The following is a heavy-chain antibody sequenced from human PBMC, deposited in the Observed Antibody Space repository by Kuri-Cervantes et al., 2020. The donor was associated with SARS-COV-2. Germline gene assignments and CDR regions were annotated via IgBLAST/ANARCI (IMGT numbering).Heavy chain of an antibody. CDR1: GGSFSGYY. V-gene: IGHV4-34*01. Sequence: SQTLSLTCAVYGGSFSGYYWSWIRQPPGKGLEWIGDINHSGSTYYNPSLKSRVTISVDTSKNQFSLKLSSVTAADTAVYYCAREGGSRYHDAFDIWGQGTMVTVSS. CDR3: AREGGSRYHDAFDI. CDR2: INHSGST. J-gene: IGHJ3*02. D-gene: IGHD2-15*01.